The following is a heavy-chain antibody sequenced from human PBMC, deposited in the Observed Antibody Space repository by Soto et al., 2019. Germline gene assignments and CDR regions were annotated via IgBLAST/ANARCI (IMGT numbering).Heavy chain of an antibody. CDR1: EYSFTGYW. J-gene: IGHJ5*02. D-gene: IGHD4-17*01. Sequence: GESLKISCKGSEYSFTGYWIGWVRQMPGKGLEWMGIIYPDDSGTKYSPSFEGQVTISADKSISIAYLQWSSLKASDTAMYYCARLRDYGELGKWFDPWGQGTLVTVS. V-gene: IGHV5-51*01. CDR2: IYPDDSGT. CDR3: ARLRDYGELGKWFDP.